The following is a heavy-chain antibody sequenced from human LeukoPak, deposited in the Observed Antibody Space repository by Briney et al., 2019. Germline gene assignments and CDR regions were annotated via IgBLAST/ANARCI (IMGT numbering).Heavy chain of an antibody. CDR1: RFSFSSYW. Sequence: GGSLRLSCAASRFSFSSYWMHWVRQPPGKGLVWVSRIKSDGSSTTYAASVQGRLTISRDNAKNTLYLQMNSLRGEDTAVYYCASDRSYAMDVWGQGTTVTVSS. CDR2: IKSDGSST. CDR3: ASDRSYAMDV. J-gene: IGHJ6*02. V-gene: IGHV3-74*01.